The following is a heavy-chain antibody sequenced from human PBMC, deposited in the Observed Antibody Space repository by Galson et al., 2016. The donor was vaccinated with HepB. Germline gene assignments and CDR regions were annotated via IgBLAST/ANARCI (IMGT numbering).Heavy chain of an antibody. CDR3: STLNPASPYFDY. CDR1: EFTVSNNY. J-gene: IGHJ4*02. V-gene: IGHV3-53*01. Sequence: SLRLSCAASEFTVSNNYMSWVRQAPGKGLEWVSLIYSGGNTRYADSAKGRFTISRDNSKNTVYLQMNSLRAEDTAVYYCSTLNPASPYFDYWGQGTLVTVSS. CDR2: IYSGGNT.